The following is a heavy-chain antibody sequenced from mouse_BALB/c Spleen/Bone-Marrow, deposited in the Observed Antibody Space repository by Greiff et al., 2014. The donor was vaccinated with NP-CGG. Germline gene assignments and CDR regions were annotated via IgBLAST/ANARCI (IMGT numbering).Heavy chain of an antibody. CDR3: TRRGFDF. CDR2: IDPENGNI. Sequence: VQLQQPGAELVKPGASVKLSCTASGFNIKDTYIHWVKRRPEQRLEWIGRIDPENGNIKYDPKFQVKATITADTSSNTAYLQLSSLTSEDTAVYYCTRRGFDFWGQGTTLTVSS. CDR1: GFNIKDTY. J-gene: IGHJ2*01. V-gene: IGHV14-3*02.